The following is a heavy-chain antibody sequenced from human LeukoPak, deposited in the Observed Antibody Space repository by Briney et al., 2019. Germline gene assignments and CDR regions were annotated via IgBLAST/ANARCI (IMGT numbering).Heavy chain of an antibody. D-gene: IGHD6-19*01. V-gene: IGHV3-30*03. CDR1: GFTLSSYG. CDR2: ISYDGSNK. Sequence: GGSLRLSCAASGFTLSSYGMHWVRQAPGKGLEWVAVISYDGSNKYYADSVKGRFTISRDNAKNSLYLQMNSLRAEDTAVYYCASPYGGIAVAGTKGDFVYWGQGTLVTVSS. CDR3: ASPYGGIAVAGTKGDFVY. J-gene: IGHJ4*02.